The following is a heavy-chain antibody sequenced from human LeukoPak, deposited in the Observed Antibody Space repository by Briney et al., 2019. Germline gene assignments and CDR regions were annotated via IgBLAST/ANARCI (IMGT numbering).Heavy chain of an antibody. Sequence: ASVKVSCKASGGTFSSYAISWVRQAPGQGLEWMGGIIPIFGTANYAQKSQGRVTITADESTSTAYMELSSLRSEDTAVYYCARDGVGYSGYDFWYWGQGTLVTVSS. CDR2: IIPIFGTA. CDR3: ARDGVGYSGYDFWY. D-gene: IGHD5-12*01. CDR1: GGTFSSYA. V-gene: IGHV1-69*13. J-gene: IGHJ4*02.